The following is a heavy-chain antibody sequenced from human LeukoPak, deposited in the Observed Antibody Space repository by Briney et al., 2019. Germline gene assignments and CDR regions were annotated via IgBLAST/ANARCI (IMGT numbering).Heavy chain of an antibody. J-gene: IGHJ4*02. CDR2: ISDSGST. CDR1: GGSFSGYY. CDR3: ARDMTSRWFYY. Sequence: PSETLSLTCAVYGGSFSGYYWSWIRQHPGKGLEWIGYISDSGSTDYNPSLKSRVAISIDTSKNQFSLNLSSVTAADTAVYYCARDMTSRWFYYWGQGTLVTVSS. V-gene: IGHV4-34*09. D-gene: IGHD6-13*01.